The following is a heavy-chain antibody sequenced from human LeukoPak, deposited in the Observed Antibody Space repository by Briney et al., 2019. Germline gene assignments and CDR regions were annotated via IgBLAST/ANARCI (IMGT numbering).Heavy chain of an antibody. J-gene: IGHJ4*02. CDR3: AIHYYDSSGYYSSLDY. CDR2: INHSGST. D-gene: IGHD3-22*01. CDR1: GGSFSGYY. V-gene: IGHV4-34*01. Sequence: SETLSLTCAVYGGSFSGYYWSWIRQPPGKGLEWIGEINHSGSTNYNPSLKSRVTISVDTSKNQFSLKLSSVTAADTAVYYCAIHYYDSSGYYSSLDYWGQGTLVTVSS.